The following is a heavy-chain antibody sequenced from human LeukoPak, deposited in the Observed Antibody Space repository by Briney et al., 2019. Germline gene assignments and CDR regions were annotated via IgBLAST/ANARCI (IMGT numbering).Heavy chain of an antibody. CDR3: AKAPLLLWFAEPSLSFDY. Sequence: GGSLRLSCAASGFTFGSYAMSWVRQAPGKGLEWVSAISGSGGSTYYADSVKGRFTISRDNSKNTLYLQMNSLRAEDTAVYSCAKAPLLLWFAEPSLSFDYWGQGTLVTVSS. CDR1: GFTFGSYA. CDR2: ISGSGGST. D-gene: IGHD3-10*01. J-gene: IGHJ4*02. V-gene: IGHV3-23*01.